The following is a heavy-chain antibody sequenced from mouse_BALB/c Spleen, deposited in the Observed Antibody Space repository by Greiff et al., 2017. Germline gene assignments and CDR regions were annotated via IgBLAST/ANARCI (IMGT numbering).Heavy chain of an antibody. D-gene: IGHD1-1*01. J-gene: IGHJ3*01. CDR2: ISSGGSTI. CDR1: GFTFSSFG. V-gene: IGHV5-17*02. CDR3: ASASYGSPWFAY. Sequence: EVQLVESGGGLVQPGGSRKLSCAASGFTFSSFGMHWVRQAPEKGLEWVAYISSGGSTIYYADTVKGRFTISRDNPKNTLFLQMSSLRSEDTAMYYCASASYGSPWFAYWGQGTLVTVSA.